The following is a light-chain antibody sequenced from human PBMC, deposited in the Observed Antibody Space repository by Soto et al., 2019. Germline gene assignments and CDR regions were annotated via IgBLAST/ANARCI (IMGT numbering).Light chain of an antibody. Sequence: DIQMTQSPSTLSGSVGDRVTITCRASQSISPWLAWYQQKPGKVPKLLIYAASTLQSGVPSRFSGSGSGTDFTLTISSLQPEDIATYYCQNYKSASFTFGPGTKVDIK. CDR2: AAS. CDR3: QNYKSASFT. V-gene: IGKV1-27*01. J-gene: IGKJ3*01. CDR1: QSISPW.